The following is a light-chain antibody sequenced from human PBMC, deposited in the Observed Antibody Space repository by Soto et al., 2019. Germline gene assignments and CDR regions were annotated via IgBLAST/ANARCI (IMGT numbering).Light chain of an antibody. CDR3: QQYGSSLP. CDR2: GAS. J-gene: IGKJ4*01. Sequence: EIVLTQSPGTLSLSPGERATLSCRASQSVSSSYLAWYQQKPGQAPRLLIYGASSRATGIPDKFSGSGSGTDFTLTSSRLEPADFAVYYCQQYGSSLPCGGGTKVELK. V-gene: IGKV3-20*01. CDR1: QSVSSSY.